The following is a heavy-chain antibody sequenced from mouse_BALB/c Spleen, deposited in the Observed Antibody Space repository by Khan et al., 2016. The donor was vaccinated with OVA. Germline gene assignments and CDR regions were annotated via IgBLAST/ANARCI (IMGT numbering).Heavy chain of an antibody. D-gene: IGHD2-14*01. J-gene: IGHJ4*01. CDR3: AGSLYYSYGYALDC. Sequence: EVQLVETGPGLVKPSQSLSLTCTVTGYSITSDYAWNWIRQFPGNKLEWMGYISSTGSTNYNPSLKNRISITRDTSKNQFFLQLKSVTTEDTATYYCAGSLYYSYGYALDCWGRGTSVTVSS. CDR1: GYSITSDYA. CDR2: ISSTGST. V-gene: IGHV3-2*02.